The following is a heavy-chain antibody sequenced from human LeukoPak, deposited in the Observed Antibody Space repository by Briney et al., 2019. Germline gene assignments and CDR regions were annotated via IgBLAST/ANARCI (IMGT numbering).Heavy chain of an antibody. CDR3: ARVADTAMVYDY. D-gene: IGHD5-18*01. V-gene: IGHV3-21*01. CDR2: ITSSSRYI. CDR1: GFTFSSYS. J-gene: IGHJ4*02. Sequence: GGSLRLSCAASGFTFSSYSMNWVRQAPGKGLQWVSSITSSSRYIYYADSVKGRFTISRDNAKNSLYLQMNSLRAEDTAVYYCARVADTAMVYDYWGQGTLVTVSS.